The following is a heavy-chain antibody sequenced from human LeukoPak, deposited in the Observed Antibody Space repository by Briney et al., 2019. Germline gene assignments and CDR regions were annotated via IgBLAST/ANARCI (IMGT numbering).Heavy chain of an antibody. V-gene: IGHV1-2*02. CDR3: ARVPAGYGPYYFDY. D-gene: IGHD5-18*01. CDR1: GYTFSGHY. J-gene: IGHJ4*02. Sequence: ASVKVSCKASGYTFSGHYIHWVRQAPGPGLEWMGWINPNSGGTNYAQKFRGRVTMTRDTSISTAYMELSSLGSDDTAVYYCARVPAGYGPYYFDYWGQGTLVTVSS. CDR2: INPNSGGT.